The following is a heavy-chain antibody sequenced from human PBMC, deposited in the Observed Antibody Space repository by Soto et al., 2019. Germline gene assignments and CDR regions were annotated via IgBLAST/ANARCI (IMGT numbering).Heavy chain of an antibody. Sequence: PSETLSLTCTVFGDSISSGGYYWSWIRQHAGTGLEWIGYIYYSGSTYYNPSLKSRVTISLDTSKNQFSLSLSSVTAADTAVYYCAKEGPRFPYHFDFWGQGSLVTVSS. J-gene: IGHJ4*02. V-gene: IGHV4-31*03. CDR2: IYYSGST. CDR3: AKEGPRFPYHFDF. CDR1: GDSISSGGYY.